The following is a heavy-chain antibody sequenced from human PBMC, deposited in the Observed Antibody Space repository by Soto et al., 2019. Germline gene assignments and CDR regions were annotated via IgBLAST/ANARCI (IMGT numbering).Heavy chain of an antibody. Sequence: SETLSLTCTVSGGSVSSGSYYWSWIRQPPGKGLEWIGYIYYSGSTNYNPSLKSRVTISVDTSKNQFSLKLSSVTAADTAVYYCARALGENAFDIWGQGTMVPVSS. CDR1: GGSVSSGSYY. D-gene: IGHD3-16*01. CDR2: IYYSGST. V-gene: IGHV4-61*01. CDR3: ARALGENAFDI. J-gene: IGHJ3*02.